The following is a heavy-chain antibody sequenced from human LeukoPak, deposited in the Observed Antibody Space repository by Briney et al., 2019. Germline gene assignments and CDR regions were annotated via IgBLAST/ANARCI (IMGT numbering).Heavy chain of an antibody. Sequence: GESLKISCKGSGYSFTNYWIAWVRQMPGKGLEWMGIIYPGDSDTKYSPSFQGQITTSADKSISTAYLQWSSLKASDTAMYYCARGTADFDGFDIWGQGTMVTVSS. J-gene: IGHJ3*02. D-gene: IGHD6-13*01. CDR2: IYPGDSDT. CDR1: GYSFTNYW. V-gene: IGHV5-51*01. CDR3: ARGTADFDGFDI.